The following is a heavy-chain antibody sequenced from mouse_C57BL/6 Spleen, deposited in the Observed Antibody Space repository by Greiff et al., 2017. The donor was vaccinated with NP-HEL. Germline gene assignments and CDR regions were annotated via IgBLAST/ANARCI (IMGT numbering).Heavy chain of an antibody. D-gene: IGHD2-4*01. V-gene: IGHV3-6*01. CDR1: GYSITSGYY. CDR3: ARDPLIYYDYDGVAMDY. Sequence: ESGPGLVKPSQSLSLTCSVTGYSITSGYYWNWIRQFPGNKLEWMGYISYDGSNNYNPSLKNRISITRDTSKNQFFLKLNSVTTEDTATYYCARDPLIYYDYDGVAMDYWGQGTSVTVSS. CDR2: ISYDGSN. J-gene: IGHJ4*01.